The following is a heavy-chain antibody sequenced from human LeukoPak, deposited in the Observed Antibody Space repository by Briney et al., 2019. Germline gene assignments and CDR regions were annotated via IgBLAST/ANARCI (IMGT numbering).Heavy chain of an antibody. CDR3: ARGSYGQPAFDY. CDR1: GYTFTKYG. CDR2: ISGDKGDT. D-gene: IGHD3-16*01. J-gene: IGHJ4*02. V-gene: IGHV1-18*04. Sequence: ASVTVACKTSGYTFTKYGITWVRQAPGQGLEWLGWISGDKGDTNYAQKVQGRVTLTTDGSTRTAYMELRTLTSDDTALYYCARGSYGQPAFDYWGQGTQVTVSS.